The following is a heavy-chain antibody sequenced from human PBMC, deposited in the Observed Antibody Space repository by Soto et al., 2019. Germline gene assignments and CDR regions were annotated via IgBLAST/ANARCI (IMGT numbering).Heavy chain of an antibody. CDR2: ISGSGGST. V-gene: IGHV3-23*01. J-gene: IGHJ5*02. Sequence: GGSLRLSCSASGFTFNNYALSWVRQAPGKGLEWVSTISGSGGSTYYADSVKGRFIISRDNSKNTLYLQMNTLRVEDTAVYYCARFCVAPAGRHSFDPWAQRTLVIVS. D-gene: IGHD6-13*01. CDR3: ARFCVAPAGRHSFDP. CDR1: GFTFNNYA.